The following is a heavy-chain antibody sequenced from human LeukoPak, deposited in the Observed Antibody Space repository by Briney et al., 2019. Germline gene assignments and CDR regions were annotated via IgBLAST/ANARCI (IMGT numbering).Heavy chain of an antibody. V-gene: IGHV4-59*01. CDR2: ISFTGTT. CDR3: ARDGAYYALPDAVDA. J-gene: IGHJ3*01. D-gene: IGHD3-3*01. CDR1: IGSISTFY. Sequence: SETLSLTCTVWIGSISTFYGICIRQPPGKGLEWIGYISFTGTTNYNPSLKSRVTISVEKPKNQFSLNLSSVTPATTAVFYCARDGAYYALPDAVDAWGRGTMVTVSS.